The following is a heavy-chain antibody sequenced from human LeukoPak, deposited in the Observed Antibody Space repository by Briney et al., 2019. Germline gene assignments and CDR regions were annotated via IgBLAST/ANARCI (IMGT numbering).Heavy chain of an antibody. CDR2: INAGNGNT. J-gene: IGHJ5*02. D-gene: IGHD3-10*01. Sequence: ASVNVSCKASGYTFTSYAMHWVRQAPGQRLEWMGWINAGNGNTKYSQKFQGRVTITRDTSASTAYMELSSLRSEDTAVYYCARDRPLSFYGWFDPWGQGTLVTVSS. CDR3: ARDRPLSFYGWFDP. V-gene: IGHV1-3*01. CDR1: GYTFTSYA.